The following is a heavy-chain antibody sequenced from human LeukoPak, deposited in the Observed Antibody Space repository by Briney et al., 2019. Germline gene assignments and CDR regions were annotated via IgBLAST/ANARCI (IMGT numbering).Heavy chain of an antibody. CDR2: ISVGGGDT. CDR3: AKLNLGEMAYFDP. D-gene: IGHD2-21*01. V-gene: IGHV3-23*01. CDR1: GFSFDNYG. Sequence: PGRSLRLSCAASGFSFDNYGMHWVRQAPGKGLEWVSSISVGGGDTFTADSVKGRFTITRENSKNTLYLQMMGLRVEDTAIYYCAKLNLGEMAYFDPWGQGILVTVSS. J-gene: IGHJ4*02.